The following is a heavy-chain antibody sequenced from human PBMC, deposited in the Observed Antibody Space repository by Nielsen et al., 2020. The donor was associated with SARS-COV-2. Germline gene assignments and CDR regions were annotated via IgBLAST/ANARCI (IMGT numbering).Heavy chain of an antibody. Sequence: GGSLRLSCAASGFTFDDYAMHWVRQAPGKGLEWVSGISWNSGSIGYADSVKGRFTISRDNAKNSLYLQMNSLRAEDTAVYYCAKDPSGYSYGYPSEVDYWGQGTLVTVSS. CDR1: GFTFDDYA. J-gene: IGHJ4*02. CDR2: ISWNSGSI. D-gene: IGHD5-18*01. CDR3: AKDPSGYSYGYPSEVDY. V-gene: IGHV3-9*01.